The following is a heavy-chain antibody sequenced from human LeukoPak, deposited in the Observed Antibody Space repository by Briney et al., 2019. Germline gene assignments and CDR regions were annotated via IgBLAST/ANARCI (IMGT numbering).Heavy chain of an antibody. CDR3: ARGPYGTGSHFDF. J-gene: IGHJ4*02. CDR1: GSTFSSYD. V-gene: IGHV1-8*02. D-gene: IGHD3-10*01. Sequence: ASVKVSCKASGSTFSSYDINWVRQATGQGLEWMGWVNPNSGDTGYTQRFQGRVTMTRDTSISTAYMELSSLRSEDTAVYYCARGPYGTGSHFDFWGQGTPVTVSS. CDR2: VNPNSGDT.